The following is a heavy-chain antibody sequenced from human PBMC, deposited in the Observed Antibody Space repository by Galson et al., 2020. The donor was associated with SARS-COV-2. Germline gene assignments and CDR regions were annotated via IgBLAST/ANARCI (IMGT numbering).Heavy chain of an antibody. CDR2: IGTSSSKI. CDR3: ARDTYPGGIDF. CDR1: GFIFSSHA. Sequence: GGSLRLSCAASGFIFSSHAMIWVRQAPGKGLDWVSSIGTSSSKIFYGDSVKGRFTIYRDNAKNSLYLQMSSLRADDTAVYYCARDTYPGGIDFGGQGTLVTVSS. J-gene: IGHJ4*02. D-gene: IGHD3-16*01. V-gene: IGHV3-21*06.